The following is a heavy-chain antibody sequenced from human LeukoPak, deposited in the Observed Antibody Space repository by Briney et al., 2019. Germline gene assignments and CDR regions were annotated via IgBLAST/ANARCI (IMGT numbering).Heavy chain of an antibody. CDR1: GFTFGDYA. CDR2: IRSKAYGGTT. V-gene: IGHV3-49*03. D-gene: IGHD2-2*01. Sequence: GGSLRLSCTASGFTFGDYAMSWFRQAPGKGLEWVGFIRSKAYGGTTEYAASVKGRFTISRDDSKSIAYPQMNSLKTEDTAVYYCTRAAAEGVVVVPAAGFDYWGQGTLVTVSS. CDR3: TRAAAEGVVVVPAAGFDY. J-gene: IGHJ4*02.